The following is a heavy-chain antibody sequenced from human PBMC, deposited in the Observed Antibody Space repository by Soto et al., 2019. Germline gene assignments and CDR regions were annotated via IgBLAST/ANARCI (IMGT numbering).Heavy chain of an antibody. CDR2: IYYSGST. CDR1: GGSISSYY. CDR3: ARVLRVTMVRGVISAFDI. J-gene: IGHJ3*02. V-gene: IGHV4-59*01. D-gene: IGHD3-10*01. Sequence: QVQLQESGPGLVKPSETLSLTCTVSGGSISSYYWSWIRQPPGKGLEWIGYIYYSGSTNYNPSLKGRVTISVDTSKNQFSLKLSSVTAADTAVYYCARVLRVTMVRGVISAFDIWGQGTMVTVSS.